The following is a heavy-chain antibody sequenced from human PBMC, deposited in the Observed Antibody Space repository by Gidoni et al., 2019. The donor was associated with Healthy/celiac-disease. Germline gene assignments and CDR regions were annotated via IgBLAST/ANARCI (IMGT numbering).Heavy chain of an antibody. D-gene: IGHD4-17*01. J-gene: IGHJ4*02. Sequence: EVQLVESGGGLVKPGGSLRLSCAASDFTFSSYSMNWVRQAPGKGLEWVSSISSSSSYIYYADSVKGRFTISRDNAKNSLYLQMNSLRAEDTAVYYCARAWGTTVTCTFDYWGQGTLVTVSS. CDR3: ARAWGTTVTCTFDY. CDR2: ISSSSSYI. V-gene: IGHV3-21*01. CDR1: DFTFSSYS.